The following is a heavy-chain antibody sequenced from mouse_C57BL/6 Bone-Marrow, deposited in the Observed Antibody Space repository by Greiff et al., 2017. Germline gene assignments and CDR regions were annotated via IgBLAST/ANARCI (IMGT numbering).Heavy chain of an antibody. V-gene: IGHV1-82*01. CDR3: ARRRYSIFDY. CDR2: IYPGDGDT. Sequence: QVQLQQSGPELVKPGASVKISCKASGYAFSSSWMNWVKQRPGKGLEWIGRIYPGDGDTNYNGKFKGKATLTADKSSSTAYMQLSSLTSEDAAVYFCARRRYSIFDYWGQGTTRTVSS. J-gene: IGHJ2*01. CDR1: GYAFSSSW. D-gene: IGHD2-5*01.